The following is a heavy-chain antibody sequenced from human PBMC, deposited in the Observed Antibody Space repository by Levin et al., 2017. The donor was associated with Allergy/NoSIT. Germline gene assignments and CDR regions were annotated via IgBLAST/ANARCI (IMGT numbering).Heavy chain of an antibody. Sequence: ASVKVSCKASGYTFTSYDINWVRQATGQGLEWMGWMNPNSGNTGYAQKFQGRVTMTRNTSISTAYMELSSLRSEDTAVYYCARGPLTHDFWSGYYTSWWFDPWGQGTLVTVSS. CDR1: GYTFTSYD. V-gene: IGHV1-8*01. D-gene: IGHD3-3*01. CDR3: ARGPLTHDFWSGYYTSWWFDP. J-gene: IGHJ5*02. CDR2: MNPNSGNT.